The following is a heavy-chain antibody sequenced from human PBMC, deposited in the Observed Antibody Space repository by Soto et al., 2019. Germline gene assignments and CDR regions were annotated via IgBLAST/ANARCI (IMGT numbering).Heavy chain of an antibody. V-gene: IGHV3-23*01. CDR2: ITGSGGST. CDR1: GFTFSNYA. CDR3: AKNRDSGTYYAGDDY. J-gene: IGHJ4*02. D-gene: IGHD1-26*01. Sequence: PVGFLRLSCAASGFTFSNYAMSWVRQAPGKGLEWVSGITGSGGSTYYADSVKGRFTISRDNSENTLYMQMNSLRAEDTAPYYCAKNRDSGTYYAGDDYWGQGTLVTVSS.